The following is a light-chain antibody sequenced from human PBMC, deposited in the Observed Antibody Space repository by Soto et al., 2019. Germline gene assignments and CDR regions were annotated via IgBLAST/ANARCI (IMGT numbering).Light chain of an antibody. J-gene: IGKJ3*01. V-gene: IGKV3-20*01. Sequence: EIVLTQSPGTLSLSPGERATLSCRASESVSSNYLAWYQQKPGQAPRLLIYDASTRATGIPDRFSGSGSGTDFTLTISRVEPEDFAVYYCQQYGRSPDLITFGPGTKVDIK. CDR1: ESVSSNY. CDR2: DAS. CDR3: QQYGRSPDLIT.